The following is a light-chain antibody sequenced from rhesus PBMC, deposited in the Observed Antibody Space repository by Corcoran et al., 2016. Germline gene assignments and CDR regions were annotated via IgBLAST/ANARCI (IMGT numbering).Light chain of an antibody. Sequence: DIQMTQSPSSLSASVGDKVTITCRASQGISSWVAWYQQNPGKAPKLLIYAASRLQSWVPSRFSGSGSGTDYTLTISSLPPEDFATYYCQRGYNAPLTFGGGTKVEIK. V-gene: IGKV1-18*01. CDR1: QGISSW. CDR3: QRGYNAPLT. J-gene: IGKJ4*01. CDR2: AAS.